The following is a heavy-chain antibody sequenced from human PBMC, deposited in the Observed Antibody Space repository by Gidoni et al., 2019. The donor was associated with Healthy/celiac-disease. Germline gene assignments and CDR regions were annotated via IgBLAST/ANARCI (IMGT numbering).Heavy chain of an antibody. V-gene: IGHV1-69*01. CDR2: IIPIFGTA. D-gene: IGHD6-19*01. J-gene: IGHJ5*02. CDR1: GVPFSSYA. CDR3: AVTGTLASWFDP. Sequence: VTLAQSGAEVRKPGSSVTVSFKASGVPFSSYAISWARQAPGQGLEWLGGIIPIFGTAKYAKKFEGRDTITADESTSTAYMEMSSLRSEDTAVYYCAVTGTLASWFDPWGQGTLVTVSS.